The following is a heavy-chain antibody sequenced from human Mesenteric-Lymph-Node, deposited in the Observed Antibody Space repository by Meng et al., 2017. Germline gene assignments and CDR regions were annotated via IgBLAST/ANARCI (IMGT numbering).Heavy chain of an antibody. D-gene: IGHD1-26*01. CDR3: ATGRDLMTWNWFDP. J-gene: IGHJ5*02. CDR1: GGSISSYY. CDR2: IYYSGST. Sequence: GSLRLSCTVSGGSISSYYWSWIRQPPGKGLEWIGYIYYSGSTNYNPSLKSRVTISVDTSKNQFSLKLSSVTAADTAVYYCATGRDLMTWNWFDPWGQGTLVTVSS. V-gene: IGHV4-59*01.